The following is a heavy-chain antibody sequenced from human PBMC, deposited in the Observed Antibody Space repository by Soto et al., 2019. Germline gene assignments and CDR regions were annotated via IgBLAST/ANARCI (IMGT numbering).Heavy chain of an antibody. CDR3: ARDPYGDYDWYFDL. J-gene: IGHJ2*01. CDR2: ISSSGSTI. Sequence: GGSLRLSCAASGFTFSSYEMNWVRQAPGKGLEWVSYISSSGSTIYYADSVKGRFTISRDNAKNSLYLQMNSLRAEDTAVYYCARDPYGDYDWYFDLWGRGTLVTVSS. CDR1: GFTFSSYE. D-gene: IGHD4-17*01. V-gene: IGHV3-48*03.